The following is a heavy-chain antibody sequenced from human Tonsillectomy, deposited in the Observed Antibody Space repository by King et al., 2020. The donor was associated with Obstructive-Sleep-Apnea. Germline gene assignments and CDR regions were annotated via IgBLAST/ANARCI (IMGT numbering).Heavy chain of an antibody. CDR3: ARDGAMGQFDY. CDR2: IGTAGDT. V-gene: IGHV3-13*01. CDR1: GFTFSTYD. J-gene: IGHJ4*02. D-gene: IGHD5-18*01. Sequence: QLVQSGGGLVQPGGSLRLSCAASGFTFSTYDMHWVRQATGKGLEWVSPIGTAGDTYYPGSVKGRFTISRENAKNSLYLQMNSLRAGDTAVYYCARDGAMGQFDYWGQGTLVTVSS.